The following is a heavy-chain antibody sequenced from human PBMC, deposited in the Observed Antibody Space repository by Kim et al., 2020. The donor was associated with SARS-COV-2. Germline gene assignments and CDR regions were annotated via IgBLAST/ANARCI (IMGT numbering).Heavy chain of an antibody. CDR2: IYYSGST. CDR3: ARGELAAVRTWFDP. V-gene: IGHV4-39*07. CDR1: GGSISSSSYY. J-gene: IGHJ5*02. D-gene: IGHD6-13*01. Sequence: SETLSLTCTVSGGSISSSSYYWGWIRQPPGKGLEWIGSIYYSGSTYYNPSLKSRVTISVDTSKNQFSLKLSSVTAADTAVYYCARGELAAVRTWFDPWGQGTLVTVSS.